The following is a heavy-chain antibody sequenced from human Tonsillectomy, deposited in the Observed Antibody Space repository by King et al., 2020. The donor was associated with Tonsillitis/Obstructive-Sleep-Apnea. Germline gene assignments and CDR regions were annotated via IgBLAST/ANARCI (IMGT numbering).Heavy chain of an antibody. CDR1: GFTFSDSA. V-gene: IGHV3-73*01. CDR2: IKNKSGNYAT. J-gene: IGHJ3*02. CDR3: TSLSAFPATVAFDI. Sequence: VQLVESGGDLVQPGGSLKLSCTASGFTFSDSAMHWVRQSSGKRLEWVGRIKNKSGNYATAYAASVKGRFTISRDDSKNTAYLQMNSLKTEDTAVYYCTSLSAFPATVAFDIWGQGTKVTVSS. D-gene: IGHD3-3*02.